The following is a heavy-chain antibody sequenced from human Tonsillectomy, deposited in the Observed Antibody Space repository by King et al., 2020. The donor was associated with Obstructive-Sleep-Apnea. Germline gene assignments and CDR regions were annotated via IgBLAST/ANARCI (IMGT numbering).Heavy chain of an antibody. Sequence: VQLVQSGGGLVQPGRSLRLSCAASGFNFDDYAMHWVRQAPGKGLEWVSGISWNSGRIGYADFVKGRFTIPRDNAKNFLYQQMNSLRAEDTALYYCAKESSGYWFDPWGQGTLVTVSS. CDR1: GFNFDDYA. CDR3: AKESSGYWFDP. V-gene: IGHV3-9*01. J-gene: IGHJ5*02. CDR2: ISWNSGRI. D-gene: IGHD3-22*01.